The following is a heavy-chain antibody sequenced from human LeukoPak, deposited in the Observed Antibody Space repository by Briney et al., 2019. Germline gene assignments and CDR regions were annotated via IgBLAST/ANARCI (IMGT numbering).Heavy chain of an antibody. D-gene: IGHD1-26*01. Sequence: PGGSLRLSCAASGFTVSSNYMSWVRQAPGKGLEWVSVIYSGGSTYYADSVKGRFTISRDNSKNTLYLQTNSLRAEDTAVYYCAREGVPRRATRPEYFQHWGQGTLVTVSS. CDR2: IYSGGST. J-gene: IGHJ1*01. CDR3: AREGVPRRATRPEYFQH. CDR1: GFTVSSNY. V-gene: IGHV3-53*01.